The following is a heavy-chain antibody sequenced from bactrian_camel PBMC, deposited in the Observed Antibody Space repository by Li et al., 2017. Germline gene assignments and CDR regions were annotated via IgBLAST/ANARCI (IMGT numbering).Heavy chain of an antibody. D-gene: IGHD3*01. CDR1: GFTVNPKC. V-gene: IGHV3S53*01. J-gene: IGHJ4*01. Sequence: HVQLVESGGGSVQPEGSLRLSCVASGFTVNPKCMGWFRQAPGKEREGVAGIDTDGTTGYADSVKGRFTISKDNAKNTLYLQMNSLKIEDTAVYYCALGSSRQATMTARGKGTQVTVSS. CDR2: IDTDGTT.